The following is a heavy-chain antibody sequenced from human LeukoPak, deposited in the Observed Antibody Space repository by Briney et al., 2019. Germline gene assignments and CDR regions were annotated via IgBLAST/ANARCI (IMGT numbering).Heavy chain of an antibody. V-gene: IGHV3-30*03. CDR1: GFTFSSYG. CDR2: ISYDGSK. Sequence: GGSLRLSCAASGFTFSSYGMHWVRQAPGKGLEWVAVISYDGSKYYADSVKGRFTISRDNSKNTLYLQMNSLRAEDTAVYYCARDLGYSYGSGSYDYWGQGTLVTVSS. J-gene: IGHJ4*02. CDR3: ARDLGYSYGSGSYDY. D-gene: IGHD3-10*01.